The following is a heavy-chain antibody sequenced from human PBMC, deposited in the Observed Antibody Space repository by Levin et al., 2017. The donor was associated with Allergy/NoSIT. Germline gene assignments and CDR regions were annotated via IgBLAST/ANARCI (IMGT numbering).Heavy chain of an antibody. CDR3: ARLHIGSSNWHLDL. J-gene: IGHJ2*01. Sequence: SGGSLRLSCAASGFTFSSYWVHWVRQVPGKGLVWVSRINGDGSSTKYVDSVRGRFAISRDNAKNTVYLQMNSLGAEDTAVYFCARLHIGSSNWHLDLWGRGTLDTVSS. D-gene: IGHD7-27*01. CDR1: GFTFSSYW. CDR2: INGDGSST. V-gene: IGHV3-74*01.